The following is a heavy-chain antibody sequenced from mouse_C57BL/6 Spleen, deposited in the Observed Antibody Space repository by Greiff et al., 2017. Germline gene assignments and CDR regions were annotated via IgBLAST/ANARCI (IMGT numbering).Heavy chain of an antibody. CDR3: AISPDYGGYFDY. CDR1: GYAFSSSW. CDR2: IYPGDGDT. V-gene: IGHV1-82*01. D-gene: IGHD1-1*02. Sequence: VQLQQSGPELVKPGASVKISCKASGYAFSSSWMNWVKQRPGQGLEWIGRIYPGDGDTNYNGKFKGKATLTADKSSSTAYMQLSSLTSEDSAVYVCAISPDYGGYFDYWGQGTTLTVSS. J-gene: IGHJ2*01.